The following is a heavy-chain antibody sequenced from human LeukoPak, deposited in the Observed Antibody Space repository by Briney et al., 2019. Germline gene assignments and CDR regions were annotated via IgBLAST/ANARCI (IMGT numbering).Heavy chain of an antibody. Sequence: SETLSLTCTVSGGSISSGGYYWSWIRQHPGKGPEWIGYIYYSGSTYYNPSLKSRVTISVDTSKNQFSLKLSSVTAADTAVYYCARDGGNGDMGIRYFDYWGQGTLVTVSS. D-gene: IGHD4-17*01. J-gene: IGHJ4*02. V-gene: IGHV4-31*03. CDR1: GGSISSGGYY. CDR3: ARDGGNGDMGIRYFDY. CDR2: IYYSGST.